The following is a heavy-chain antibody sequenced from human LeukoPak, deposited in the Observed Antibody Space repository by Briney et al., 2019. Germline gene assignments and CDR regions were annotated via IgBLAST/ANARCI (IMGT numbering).Heavy chain of an antibody. J-gene: IGHJ4*02. CDR1: GFTFSNYG. CDR3: AKDAINRQITAVRGVSYFDS. D-gene: IGHD3-10*01. V-gene: IGHV3-23*01. CDR2: ISGIDDHR. Sequence: GGSLRLSCVVSGFTFSNYGMSWVRQAAGKGLEWVSAISGIDDHRFYAGSVQGRFTISRDISKNTLYLKMNSLRAEDTALYYCAKDAINRQITAVRGVSYFDSWGQGTLVTVSS.